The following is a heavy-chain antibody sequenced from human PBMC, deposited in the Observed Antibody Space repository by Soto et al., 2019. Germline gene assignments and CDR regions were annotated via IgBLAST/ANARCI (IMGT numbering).Heavy chain of an antibody. CDR3: ARDPPDFNSGFDS. J-gene: IGHJ4*02. Sequence: PSQTLSLTCAICGDSVSNNGATWNWIRQSPSRGLEWLGRAYYRSRWQYDYATSVRSRITINPDTSKNQFSLQLSSVTPEDTAVYYCARDPPDFNSGFDSWGQGPLVTVSS. CDR2: AYYRSRWQY. CDR1: GDSVSNNGAT. V-gene: IGHV6-1*01. D-gene: IGHD1-26*01.